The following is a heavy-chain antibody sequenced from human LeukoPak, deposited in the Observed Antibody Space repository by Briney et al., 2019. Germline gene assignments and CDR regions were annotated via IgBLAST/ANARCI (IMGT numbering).Heavy chain of an antibody. Sequence: GASVKVSCKASGYTFTAYYMQWVRQAPGQRLEWMAWFYPESGGTTYAQNFQRRVTLTRHTSISTADLELNSLTSDDASVYYCAVGPNEFDCWGQGTLVTVCS. V-gene: IGHV1-2*02. J-gene: IGHJ4*02. CDR3: AVGPNEFDC. D-gene: IGHD1-1*01. CDR2: FYPESGGT. CDR1: GYTFTAYY.